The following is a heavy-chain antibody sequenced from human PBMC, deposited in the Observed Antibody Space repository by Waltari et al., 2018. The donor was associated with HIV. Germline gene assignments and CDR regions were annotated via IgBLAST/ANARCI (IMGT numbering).Heavy chain of an antibody. CDR1: GASITSNNW. CDR2: IYHSGTT. V-gene: IGHV4-4*02. D-gene: IGHD6-25*01. CDR3: ARVDENNSGRMDY. Sequence: QVHLQETGPGLVKPSGTLSLTCVVSGASITSNNWWSWVRQPPRKGLEWIGEIYHSGTTNYNPSLKSRVTISLDKSKNHFSLRLTSVTAADTAVYYCARVDENNSGRMDYWGQGNLVTVSS. J-gene: IGHJ4*02.